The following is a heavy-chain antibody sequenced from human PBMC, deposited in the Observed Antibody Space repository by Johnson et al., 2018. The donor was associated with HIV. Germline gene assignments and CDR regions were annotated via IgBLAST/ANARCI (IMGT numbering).Heavy chain of an antibody. Sequence: VQLVESGGGLVKPGGSLRLSCAASGFTFSDYYMSWIRQAPGKGLEWVSFIRYDGNNKYYADSVKARFTISRDNSKNTLYLQMNSLRAEDTAVYYCARGYGGNYDAFDIWGQGTMVTVSS. J-gene: IGHJ3*02. D-gene: IGHD4-23*01. CDR2: IRYDGNNK. V-gene: IGHV3-30*02. CDR1: GFTFSDYY. CDR3: ARGYGGNYDAFDI.